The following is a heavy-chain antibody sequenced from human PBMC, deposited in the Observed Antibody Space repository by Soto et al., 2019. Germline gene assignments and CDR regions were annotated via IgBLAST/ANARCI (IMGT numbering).Heavy chain of an antibody. V-gene: IGHV4-4*02. CDR1: GAPITGSDL. CDR2: IYHSGTT. CDR3: VRMSVVGYFDY. J-gene: IGHJ4*02. D-gene: IGHD3-22*01. Sequence: PSETLSLTCTVSGAPITGSDLWSWVRQTPEKGLEWIGEIYHSGTTNYHPSLKSRVTISQDKSKNKFSLNLTSVTAADTAVYSCVRMSVVGYFDYWGRGSLVTVSS.